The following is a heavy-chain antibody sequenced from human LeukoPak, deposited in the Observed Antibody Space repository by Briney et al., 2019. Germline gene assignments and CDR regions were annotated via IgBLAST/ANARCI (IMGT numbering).Heavy chain of an antibody. CDR1: GFTFSSYA. Sequence: PGRSLRLSCAASGFTFSSYAMHWVRQAPGKGLEWVAVIPYDGSNRYYADSVKGRFTISRDNSKNTLYLQMNSLRAEDTAVYYCARDLDAFDIWGQGTMVTVSS. CDR3: ARDLDAFDI. V-gene: IGHV3-30-3*01. CDR2: IPYDGSNR. J-gene: IGHJ3*02.